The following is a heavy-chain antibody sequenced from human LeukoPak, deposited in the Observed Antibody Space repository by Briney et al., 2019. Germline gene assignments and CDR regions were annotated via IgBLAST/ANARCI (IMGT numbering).Heavy chain of an antibody. J-gene: IGHJ3*02. D-gene: IGHD5-24*01. V-gene: IGHV3-48*03. CDR2: ISIGGNTI. CDR1: GFTFNNYE. CDR3: ARGFDGYYGFDI. Sequence: PGGSLRLSCAASGFTFNNYEMNWVRQAPGKGLEWVSYISIGGNTIYYADSVKGRFTISRDNAKNSMYVQMNSLRAEDTAVYYCARGFDGYYGFDIWGQGTMVTVSS.